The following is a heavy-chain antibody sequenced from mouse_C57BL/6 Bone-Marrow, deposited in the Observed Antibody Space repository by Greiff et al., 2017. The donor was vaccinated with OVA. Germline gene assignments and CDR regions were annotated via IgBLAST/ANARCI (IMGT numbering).Heavy chain of an antibody. D-gene: IGHD1-1*01. J-gene: IGHJ3*01. CDR2: INPSSGYT. CDR1: GYTFTGYT. Sequence: VQLQQSGAELARPGASVKMSCKASGYTFTGYTMHWVKQRPGQGLEWIGYINPSSGYTKYNQKFKDKATLTADKSSSTAYMQLSSLTSEDSAVYYCARNYYYGSAWFAYWGQGTLVTVSA. CDR3: ARNYYYGSAWFAY. V-gene: IGHV1-4*01.